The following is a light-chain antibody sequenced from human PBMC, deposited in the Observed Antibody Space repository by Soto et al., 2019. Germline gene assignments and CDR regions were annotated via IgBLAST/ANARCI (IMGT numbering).Light chain of an antibody. CDR3: ATWDDSLNGWV. CDR2: TND. Sequence: QPVLSQPPSASGTPGQRVTISCSGSSSNIGDNTVNWYKQLPGAAPTLLIYTNDKRPAGAPDRISGSKSGTSASLAISGLQSEDEADYYCATWDDSLNGWVFGGGTKLTVL. J-gene: IGLJ3*02. CDR1: SSNIGDNT. V-gene: IGLV1-44*01.